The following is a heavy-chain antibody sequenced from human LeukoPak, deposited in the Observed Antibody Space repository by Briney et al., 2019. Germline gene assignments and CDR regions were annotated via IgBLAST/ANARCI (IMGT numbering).Heavy chain of an antibody. J-gene: IGHJ4*02. CDR3: ARDRIRQDSSGYYVDY. CDR1: GDSISGYY. V-gene: IGHV4-59*12. CDR2: IFHSGST. D-gene: IGHD3-22*01. Sequence: SETLSLTCTVSGDSISGYYWSWVRQPPGKGLEWIGYIFHSGSTKYNPSLESRVTMSVDTSKNQFSLKLSSVTAADTAVYYCARDRIRQDSSGYYVDYWGQGTLVTVSS.